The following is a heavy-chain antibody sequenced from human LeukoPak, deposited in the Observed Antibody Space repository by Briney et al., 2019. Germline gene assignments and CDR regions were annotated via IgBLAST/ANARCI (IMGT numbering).Heavy chain of an antibody. CDR2: IYSGGNT. D-gene: IGHD6-13*01. V-gene: IGHV3-53*01. Sequence: GGSLRLSCAASGFTFDDYGMSWVRQAPGKGLEWVAVIYSGGNTYYADSVKGRFTVSRDNSKNTLSLEMNGLRAEDTAIYYCARNYRGGSSWAYFFDNWGQGTLVTVSS. CDR3: ARNYRGGSSWAYFFDN. CDR1: GFTFDDYG. J-gene: IGHJ4*02.